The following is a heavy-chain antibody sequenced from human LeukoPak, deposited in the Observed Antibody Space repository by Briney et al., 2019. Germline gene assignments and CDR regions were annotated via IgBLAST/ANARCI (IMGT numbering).Heavy chain of an antibody. Sequence: GGSLRLSCAASGFTFSRYWMHWVRQAPGKGLVWVSRINSDGSSTNYADSVKGRFTISRDNAKNTLYLQMNSLKTEDTAVYYCTTDGTIFGVVITDYWGQGTLVTVSS. CDR2: INSDGSST. CDR3: TTDGTIFGVVITDY. D-gene: IGHD3-3*01. V-gene: IGHV3-74*01. CDR1: GFTFSRYW. J-gene: IGHJ4*02.